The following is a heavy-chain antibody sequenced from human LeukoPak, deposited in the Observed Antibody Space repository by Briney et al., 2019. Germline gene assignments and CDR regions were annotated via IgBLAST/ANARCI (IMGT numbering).Heavy chain of an antibody. CDR1: GGSISSHY. Sequence: SETLSLTCTVSGGSISSHYWSWIRQPPGKGLEWIGYIYYSGSTNYNPSLKSRVTISVDTSKNQFSLKLSPVTAADTAVYYCARIAAAGLDYWGQGTLVTVSS. D-gene: IGHD6-13*01. CDR3: ARIAAAGLDY. V-gene: IGHV4-59*11. J-gene: IGHJ4*02. CDR2: IYYSGST.